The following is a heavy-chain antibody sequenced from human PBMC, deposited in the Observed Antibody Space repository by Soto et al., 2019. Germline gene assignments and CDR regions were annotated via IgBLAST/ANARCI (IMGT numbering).Heavy chain of an antibody. CDR1: GFTFSSYE. CDR3: TKEKSVMNSGYDAFDI. J-gene: IGHJ3*02. V-gene: IGHV3-48*03. CDR2: ISSGGTI. Sequence: PGGSLRLSCAASGFTFSSYEMDWIRQAPGKGLEWVAYISSGGTIFYGDSVKGRFTISRDNADNSLYLQMNSLRAEDTAVYYCTKEKSVMNSGYDAFDIWGRGTEVTVSS. D-gene: IGHD5-12*01.